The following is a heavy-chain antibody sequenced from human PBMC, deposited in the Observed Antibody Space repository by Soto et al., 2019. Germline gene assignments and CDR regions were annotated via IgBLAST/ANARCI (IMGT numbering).Heavy chain of an antibody. CDR3: AGGSGWISDS. CDR2: IKDDGGDE. V-gene: IGHV3-7*05. Sequence: EVQLVESGGGLDQPGGSLRLSCAASGFTFSPYWMSWVRQAPGKGLEWVAIIKDDGGDEHYLEAVRGRFTISRDNAKKSLYLAMNSLRVEDTAMYYCAGGSGWISDSWGQGTLVTVSS. D-gene: IGHD6-19*01. J-gene: IGHJ4*02. CDR1: GFTFSPYW.